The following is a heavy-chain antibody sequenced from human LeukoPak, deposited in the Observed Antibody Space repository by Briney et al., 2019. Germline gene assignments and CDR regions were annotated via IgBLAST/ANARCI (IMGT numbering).Heavy chain of an antibody. CDR1: GFTFSSYS. D-gene: IGHD4-17*01. V-gene: IGHV3-23*01. CDR2: ISGNGSKT. Sequence: GGSLRLSCAASGFTFSSYSINWVRQAPGKGLEWVSGISGNGSKTFYTRSVRGRFTISRDNSRNTVFLHLDSLRAEDTALYYCARFGDYGEYWGQGTLVTVSS. CDR3: ARFGDYGEY. J-gene: IGHJ4*02.